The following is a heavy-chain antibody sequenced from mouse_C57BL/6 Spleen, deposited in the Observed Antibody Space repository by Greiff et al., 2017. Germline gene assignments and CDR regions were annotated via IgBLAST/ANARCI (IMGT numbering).Heavy chain of an antibody. D-gene: IGHD2-3*01. Sequence: VQLQQPGAELVRPGSSVKLSCKASGYTFTSYWMHWVKQRPIQGLEWIGNIDPSDSETHYNQKFKDKATLTVDKSSSTAYMQLSSLTSEDSAVYYCARLGDGYYLNWYFDVWGTGTTVTVSS. CDR2: IDPSDSET. CDR3: ARLGDGYYLNWYFDV. J-gene: IGHJ1*03. V-gene: IGHV1-52*01. CDR1: GYTFTSYW.